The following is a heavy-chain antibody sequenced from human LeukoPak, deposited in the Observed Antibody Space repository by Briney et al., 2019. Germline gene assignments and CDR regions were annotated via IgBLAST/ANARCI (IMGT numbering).Heavy chain of an antibody. Sequence: ASVKVSCQASRYTFTDYDINWVRQAPGQGLEWMGWMNPNSGIADYAQMFQGRVTLTRDTSIRTAYMEVSSLRSEDTAVYYCVRLWDRAAGNNRAFDYWGQGTLVTVSS. CDR1: RYTFTDYD. CDR3: VRLWDRAAGNNRAFDY. CDR2: MNPNSGIA. V-gene: IGHV1-8*03. D-gene: IGHD6-13*01. J-gene: IGHJ4*02.